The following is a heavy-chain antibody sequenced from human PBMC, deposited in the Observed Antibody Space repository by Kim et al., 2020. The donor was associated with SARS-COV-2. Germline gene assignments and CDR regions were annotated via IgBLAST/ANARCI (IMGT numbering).Heavy chain of an antibody. CDR2: IYTSAST. Sequence: SETLSLTCTVSGGSISSYYWNWIRQPAGKGLEWIGRIYTSASTNYNPSLKSRVTMSVDTSKNQVSLKLSSVTAADTAEYYCARDGTHYYYTMDLLGQGTTVTVSS. V-gene: IGHV4-4*07. CDR1: GGSISSYY. CDR3: ARDGTHYYYTMDL. J-gene: IGHJ6*02.